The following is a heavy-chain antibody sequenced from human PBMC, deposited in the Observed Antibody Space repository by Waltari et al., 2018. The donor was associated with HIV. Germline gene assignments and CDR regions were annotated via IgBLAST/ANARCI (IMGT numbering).Heavy chain of an antibody. CDR1: GGTFTS. J-gene: IGHJ4*02. D-gene: IGHD3-22*01. Sequence: QVQLVQSGAEVKKPGSSLKVSCKASGGTFTSWVRPAPGQGLQWMGWILPLLGIPSYAQHFQGRVSITVDEVTSTVYLELTSLRSDDTAVYFCARDGDHDSSGYLASWGQGALVTVSS. V-gene: IGHV1-69*04. CDR2: ILPLLGIP. CDR3: ARDGDHDSSGYLAS.